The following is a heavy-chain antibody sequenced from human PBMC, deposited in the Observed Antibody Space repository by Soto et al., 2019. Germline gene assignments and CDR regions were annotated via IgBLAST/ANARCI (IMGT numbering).Heavy chain of an antibody. D-gene: IGHD3-22*01. Sequence: PGGSLRLSCAASGFTFSSYGMHWVRQAPGKGQEWVAVIWYDGSNKYYPDSVKRRFTISRDNSKNKLYLQMNSLRAEDTAVYYCAREQYDSSVYYYYYYGMDVWGQGTTVTVPS. CDR2: IWYDGSNK. CDR3: AREQYDSSVYYYYYYGMDV. CDR1: GFTFSSYG. V-gene: IGHV3-33*01. J-gene: IGHJ6*01.